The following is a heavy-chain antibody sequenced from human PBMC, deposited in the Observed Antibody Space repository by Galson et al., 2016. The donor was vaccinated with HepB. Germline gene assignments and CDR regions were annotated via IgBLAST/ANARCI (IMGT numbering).Heavy chain of an antibody. D-gene: IGHD3-10*01. CDR1: GDSIGTSSYY. J-gene: IGHJ4*02. CDR2: IYYTEKT. CDR3: ASETNSGNYDF. V-gene: IGHV4-39*01. Sequence: SETLSLTCSVSGDSIGTSSYYWGWIRQPPGKGLEWIGIIYYTEKTYYNPSLKSRLTISIDTSKNQFSLKLDSVTAADTAVYYCASETNSGNYDFWGQGTLVTVSS.